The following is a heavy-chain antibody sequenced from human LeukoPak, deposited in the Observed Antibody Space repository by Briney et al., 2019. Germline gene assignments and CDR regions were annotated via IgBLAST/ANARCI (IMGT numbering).Heavy chain of an antibody. CDR2: MNPNSGNT. V-gene: IGHV1-8*02. CDR3: ASSWTVSNDFWSGSCDY. J-gene: IGHJ4*02. Sequence: GESLKISCKGSGYSFTSYWIGWVRQATGQGLEWMGWMNPNSGNTGYAQKFQGRVTMTRNTSISTAYMELSSLRSEDTAVYYCASSWTVSNDFWSGSCDYWGQGTLVTVSS. D-gene: IGHD3-3*01. CDR1: GYSFTSYW.